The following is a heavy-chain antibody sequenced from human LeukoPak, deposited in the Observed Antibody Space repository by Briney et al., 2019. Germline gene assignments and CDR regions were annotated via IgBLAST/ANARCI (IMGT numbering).Heavy chain of an antibody. D-gene: IGHD3-16*02. CDR1: GGSFSGYY. CDR2: INHSAST. CDR3: ARHATYYDYVWGSYRIPLFDY. Sequence: SETLSRTCAIYGGSFSGYYWSWIRQPPGKGLEWIGEINHSASTNYNPSLKSRVTISVDTSKNQFSLKLSSVTAADTAVCYCARHATYYDYVWGSYRIPLFDYWGQGTLVTVSS. J-gene: IGHJ4*02. V-gene: IGHV4-34*01.